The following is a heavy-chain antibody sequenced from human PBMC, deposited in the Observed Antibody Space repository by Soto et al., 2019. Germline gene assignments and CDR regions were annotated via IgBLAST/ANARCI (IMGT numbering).Heavy chain of an antibody. CDR2: IYYSGST. CDR3: AREGPHPYYDFWSGPKGWFDP. V-gene: IGHV4-30-4*01. CDR1: GGSISSGDYY. Sequence: SETLSLTCTVSGGSISSGDYYWSWIRQPPGKGLEWIGYIYYSGSTYYNPSLKSRVTISVDTSKNQFSLKLSSVTAADTAVYYCAREGPHPYYDFWSGPKGWFDPWGQGTRVTVAS. J-gene: IGHJ5*02. D-gene: IGHD3-3*01.